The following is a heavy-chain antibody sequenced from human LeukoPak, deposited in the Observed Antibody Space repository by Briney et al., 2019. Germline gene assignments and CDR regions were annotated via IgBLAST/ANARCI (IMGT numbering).Heavy chain of an antibody. CDR3: AGNEYYYDSSGYSSDY. J-gene: IGHJ4*02. CDR1: GGSFSGYY. D-gene: IGHD3-22*01. V-gene: IGHV4-34*01. CDR2: INHSGST. Sequence: PSETLSLTCAVSGGSFSGYYWNWIRQPPGKGLEWIGEINHSGSTKYNPSLKSRVTISVDTSKNQFSLKLSSVTAADTAVYYCAGNEYYYDSSGYSSDYWGQGTLVTVSS.